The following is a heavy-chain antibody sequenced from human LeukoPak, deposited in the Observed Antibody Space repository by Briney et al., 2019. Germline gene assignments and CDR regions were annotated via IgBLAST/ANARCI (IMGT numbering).Heavy chain of an antibody. Sequence: SVKVSCKASGGTFSSYAISWVRQAPGQGLEWMGRIIPILGIANYAQKFQGRVTITADKSTSTAYMELSSLRSEDTAVYYCARRAGTTGTTIRYWGQGTLVTVSS. D-gene: IGHD1-1*01. J-gene: IGHJ4*02. CDR2: IIPILGIA. V-gene: IGHV1-69*04. CDR1: GGTFSSYA. CDR3: ARRAGTTGTTIRY.